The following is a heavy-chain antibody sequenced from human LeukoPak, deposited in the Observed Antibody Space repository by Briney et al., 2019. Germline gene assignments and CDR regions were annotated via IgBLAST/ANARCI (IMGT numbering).Heavy chain of an antibody. D-gene: IGHD2-2*01. CDR1: GGSISSYY. V-gene: IGHV4-59*01. J-gene: IGHJ6*02. CDR2: IYYSGST. Sequence: SETLSLTCTVSGGSISSYYWSWIRQPPGKGLEWIGYIYYSGSTNYNPSLKSQVTISVDTSKNQFSLKLSSVTAADTAVYYCARVNGTSWNYYYGMDVWGQGTTVTVSS. CDR3: ARVNGTSWNYYYGMDV.